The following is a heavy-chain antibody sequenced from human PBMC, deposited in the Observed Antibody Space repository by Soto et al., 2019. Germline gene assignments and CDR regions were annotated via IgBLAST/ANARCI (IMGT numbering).Heavy chain of an antibody. V-gene: IGHV2-5*02. D-gene: IGHD3-22*01. CDR2: IYWDDDK. CDR3: AHRRYDSSGSHPFDP. Sequence: QITLKESGPTLVKPTQTLTLTCTFSGFSLSTSGVGVGWIRQPPGKALEWLALIYWDDDKRYSPSLKSRLTKTKDTTKNQVVLTITNMDPVDTATYYCAHRRYDSSGSHPFDPWGQGTLVTVSS. CDR1: GFSLSTSGVG. J-gene: IGHJ5*02.